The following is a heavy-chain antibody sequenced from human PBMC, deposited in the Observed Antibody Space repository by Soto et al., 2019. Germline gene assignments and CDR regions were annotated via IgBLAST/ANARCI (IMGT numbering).Heavy chain of an antibody. J-gene: IGHJ4*02. D-gene: IGHD3-10*01. CDR3: ARDPRYYGSGSYYE. V-gene: IGHV1-69*01. CDR1: GGTFSSYA. Sequence: QVQLVQSGAEVKKPGSSVKVSCKASGGTFSSYAISWVRQAPGQGLEWMGGIIPIFGTANYAQKFQGSVRITADESTSRADMELSSLRSEDTAVYYWARDPRYYGSGSYYEWGQGTLVTVSS. CDR2: IIPIFGTA.